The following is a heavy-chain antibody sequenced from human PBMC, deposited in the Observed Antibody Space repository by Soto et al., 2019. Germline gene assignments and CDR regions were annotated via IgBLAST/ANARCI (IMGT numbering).Heavy chain of an antibody. J-gene: IGHJ6*03. Sequence: GGSLRLSCAASGFTFSSYAMSWVRQAPGKGLEWVSAITGSGGSTYYADSVKGRFTISRDNSKNTLYLQMNSLRAEDTAVYYCANVKSTGSYYYYYMDVWGKGTEVTVSS. CDR3: ANVKSTGSYYYYYMDV. CDR2: ITGSGGST. D-gene: IGHD3-9*01. CDR1: GFTFSSYA. V-gene: IGHV3-23*01.